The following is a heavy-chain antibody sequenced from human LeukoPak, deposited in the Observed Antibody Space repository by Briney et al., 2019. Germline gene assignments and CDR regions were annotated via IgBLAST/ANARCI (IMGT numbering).Heavy chain of an antibody. J-gene: IGHJ4*02. CDR2: ISGSGGST. D-gene: IGHD3-22*01. CDR3: AKDLGWLLQTLDY. Sequence: GGSLRLSCAASGFTFSSYAMRWVRQAPGKGLEWVSAISGSGGSTYYADSVKGRFTISRDNSKNTLYLQMNSLRAEDTAVYYCAKDLGWLLQTLDYWGQGTPVTVSS. V-gene: IGHV3-23*01. CDR1: GFTFSSYA.